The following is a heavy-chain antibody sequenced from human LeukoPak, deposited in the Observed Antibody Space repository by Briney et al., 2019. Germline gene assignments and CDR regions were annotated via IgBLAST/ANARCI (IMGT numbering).Heavy chain of an antibody. D-gene: IGHD5-18*01. Sequence: GGSLRLSCAASGFTVSSNYMSWVRQAPGKGLVWVSVIYSGGSTYYADSVKGRFTISRDNSKNTLYLQMNSLRPEDTAVYYCARDRRGFSYGCYGDYWGQGTLVTVSS. CDR1: GFTVSSNY. CDR2: IYSGGST. V-gene: IGHV3-53*05. CDR3: ARDRRGFSYGCYGDY. J-gene: IGHJ4*02.